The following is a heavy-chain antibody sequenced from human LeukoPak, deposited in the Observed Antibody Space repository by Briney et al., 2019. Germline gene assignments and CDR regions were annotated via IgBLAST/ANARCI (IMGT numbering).Heavy chain of an antibody. D-gene: IGHD5-18*01. CDR1: GGSISSGDYY. J-gene: IGHJ4*02. V-gene: IGHV4-30-4*01. CDR2: NYYSGST. Sequence: SQTLSLTCTVSGGSISSGDYYWSWIRQPPGKGLEWIGYNYYSGSTYFNPSLKSRVTISVDTSKNQFSLKLSSVTAADTAVYYCATSRGYSYGYVFGYFDYWGQGTLVTVSS. CDR3: ATSRGYSYGYVFGYFDY.